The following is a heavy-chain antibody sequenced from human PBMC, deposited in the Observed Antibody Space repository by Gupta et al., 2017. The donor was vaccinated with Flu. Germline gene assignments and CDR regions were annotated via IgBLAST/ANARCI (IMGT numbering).Heavy chain of an antibody. J-gene: IGHJ6*02. Sequence: QVQLVQSGAEVKKPGASVKVSCKASGYTFSGFYIHWVRQAPGQGLEWMGWINPNSGDTHYAQKFQGTVTMTRDTSISTAYMELSRLRSDDTAVYYCSRDRGGDIVANYYYYYGMDVWGQGTTVTVSS. D-gene: IGHD5-12*01. CDR1: GYTFSGFY. CDR3: SRDRGGDIVANYYYYYGMDV. V-gene: IGHV1-2*02. CDR2: INPNSGDT.